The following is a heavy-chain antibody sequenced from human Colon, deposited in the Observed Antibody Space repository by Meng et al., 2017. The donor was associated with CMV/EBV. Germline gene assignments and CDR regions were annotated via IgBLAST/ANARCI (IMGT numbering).Heavy chain of an antibody. CDR3: ARVGGPGGSGRNFDAFHL. CDR1: GYSFTGQY. CDR2: INPASGDT. D-gene: IGHD3-16*01. J-gene: IGHJ3*01. Sequence: ASVKVSCKASGYSFTGQYMHWVRQAPGQGLEWMGWINPASGDTNYAETFQDRVTMTRDTSISTAYMELSGLSSDDTAVYYCARVGGPGGSGRNFDAFHLWGQGTRVTVSS. V-gene: IGHV1-2*02.